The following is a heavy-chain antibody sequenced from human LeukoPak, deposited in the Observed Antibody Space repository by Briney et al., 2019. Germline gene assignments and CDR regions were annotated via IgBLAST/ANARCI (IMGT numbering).Heavy chain of an antibody. J-gene: IGHJ4*02. CDR2: IYTSGST. D-gene: IGHD5-18*01. CDR1: GGSIGSYY. V-gene: IGHV4-4*07. CDR3: ATSYSYGPMGIYYFDY. Sequence: SETLSLTCTVSGGSIGSYYCSWIRHPAGKGLEWIGRIYTSGSTNYNPSLKSRVTMSGDTSKNQFSLKLSSVTAADTAVYYCATSYSYGPMGIYYFDYWGQGTLVTVSS.